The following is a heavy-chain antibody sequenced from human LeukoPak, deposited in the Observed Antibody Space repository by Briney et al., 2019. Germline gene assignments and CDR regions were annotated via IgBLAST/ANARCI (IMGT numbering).Heavy chain of an antibody. D-gene: IGHD6-19*01. CDR1: GGSISCYC. CDR2: IYCSGST. J-gene: IGHJ4*02. Sequence: KPSETPSPTCAVYGGSISCYCCSWSRHPPREGLGWVVYIYCSGSTNYNPSVTSRVTISVDTSKNQFSLKMSSVTAADTAVYYCARLTGWAFDYWGQGTLVTVSS. V-gene: IGHV4-59*01. CDR3: ARLTGWAFDY.